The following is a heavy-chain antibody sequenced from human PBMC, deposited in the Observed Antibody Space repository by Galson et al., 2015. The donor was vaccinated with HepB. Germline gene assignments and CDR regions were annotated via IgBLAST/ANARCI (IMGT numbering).Heavy chain of an antibody. J-gene: IGHJ4*02. CDR1: GFTFSSYW. Sequence: SLRLSCAASGFTFSSYWMHWVRQAPGKGLVWVSRINSDGSSTSYADSVKGRFTISRDNAKNTLYLQMSSLRAEDTAVYYCARNPNGIAVAGIFDYWGQGTLVTVSS. D-gene: IGHD6-19*01. CDR3: ARNPNGIAVAGIFDY. CDR2: INSDGSST. V-gene: IGHV3-74*01.